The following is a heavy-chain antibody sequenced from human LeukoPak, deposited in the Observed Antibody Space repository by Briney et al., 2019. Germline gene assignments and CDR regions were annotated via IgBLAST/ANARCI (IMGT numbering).Heavy chain of an antibody. D-gene: IGHD2-2*01. CDR3: PRGVVEPAAIHWIAP. Sequence: ASVKVSCKASGYTFTGYYMHWVRQAPGQGLEWMGGINPNSGGTNYAQTFQGRVTMTRDKSINTAYMELIRLRSDDSAVYYWPRGVVEPAAIHWIAPWGQGTLVTAPS. CDR1: GYTFTGYY. V-gene: IGHV1-2*02. J-gene: IGHJ5*02. CDR2: INPNSGGT.